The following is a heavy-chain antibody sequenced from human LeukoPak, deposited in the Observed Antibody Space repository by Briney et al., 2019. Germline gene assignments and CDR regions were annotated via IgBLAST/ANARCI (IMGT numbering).Heavy chain of an antibody. D-gene: IGHD6-19*01. V-gene: IGHV5-51*01. CDR3: ARQRAVAGKIDY. CDR1: GYNFTSYW. CDR2: VYPGDSDT. Sequence: GESLKISCKGSGYNFTSYWIGWVRQMPGKGLEWMGIVYPGDSDTKYSPSFQGQVTISADKSISTSFLQWNSLKASDTAMYYCARQRAVAGKIDYWGQGTLVTVSS. J-gene: IGHJ4*02.